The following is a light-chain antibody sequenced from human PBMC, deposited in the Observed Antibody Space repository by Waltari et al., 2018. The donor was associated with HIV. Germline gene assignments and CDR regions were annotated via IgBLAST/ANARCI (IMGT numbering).Light chain of an antibody. CDR2: SND. CDR1: STNTGSNI. J-gene: IGLJ3*02. CDR3: SAWDDSLNGM. Sequence: QSVLPQPPSVSGTPGQNVTISCSGSSTNTGSNIVNWYQQVPEAAPNLLIYSNDQRPSVVPDRFSGSKSGTSASLAISGLQSAEEADYYCSAWDDSLNGMFGGGTKLTV. V-gene: IGLV1-44*01.